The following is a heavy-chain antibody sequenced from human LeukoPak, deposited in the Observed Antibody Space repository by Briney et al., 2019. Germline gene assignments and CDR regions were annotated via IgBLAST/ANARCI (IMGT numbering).Heavy chain of an antibody. CDR3: ASHGAFYLAY. Sequence: SGTLSLTCAVSGGSISSNNRWSWVRQPPGKGLEWIGEIYHIGNTNYNPSLKSRVTISVDKSNNQFSLKLNSVTAADTAVYYCASHGAFYLAYWGQGTLVTVSS. J-gene: IGHJ4*02. CDR2: IYHIGNT. D-gene: IGHD2/OR15-2a*01. V-gene: IGHV4-4*02. CDR1: GGSISSNNR.